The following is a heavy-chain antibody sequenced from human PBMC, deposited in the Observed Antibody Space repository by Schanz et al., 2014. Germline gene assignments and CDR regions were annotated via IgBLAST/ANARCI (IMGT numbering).Heavy chain of an antibody. Sequence: QVQLQESGPGLVKPSGTLSLTCAVSGGFISSINWWSWVRQSPGTGLEWIGEINNSGSTNYNPCRKRLATISLDKSKCQYSLTLSSVAAADTAVYYCARDERDLPRSLFVFWGQGTLVTVSS. CDR2: INNSGST. V-gene: IGHV4-4*02. CDR1: GGFISSINW. J-gene: IGHJ4*02. CDR3: ARDERDLPRSLFVF. D-gene: IGHD2-2*01.